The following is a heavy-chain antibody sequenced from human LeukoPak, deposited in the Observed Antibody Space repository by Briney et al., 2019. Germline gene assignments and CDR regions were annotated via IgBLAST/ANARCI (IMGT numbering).Heavy chain of an antibody. CDR1: GFTFDDYA. Sequence: GGSLRLSCAASGFTFDDYAMHWVRQAPGKGLEWVSGISWNSGSIGYADSVKGRFTISRDNAKNSLYLQMNSLRAEDTALYYCAKDISGYYYPRPYFDYWGQGTLVTVSS. V-gene: IGHV3-9*01. J-gene: IGHJ4*02. D-gene: IGHD3-22*01. CDR2: ISWNSGSI. CDR3: AKDISGYYYPRPYFDY.